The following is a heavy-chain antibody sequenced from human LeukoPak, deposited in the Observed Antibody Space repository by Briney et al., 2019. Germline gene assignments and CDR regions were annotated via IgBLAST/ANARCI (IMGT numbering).Heavy chain of an antibody. CDR3: ARVVYDYVWGSYRPYYFDY. V-gene: IGHV4-34*01. D-gene: IGHD3-16*02. CDR2: INHSGST. CDR1: GGSFSGYY. Sequence: XETLSLTCAVYGGSFSGYYWSWIRQPPGKGLEWIGEINHSGSTNYNPSLKSRVTISVDTSKNQFSLKLSSVTAADTAVYYCARVVYDYVWGSYRPYYFDYWGQGTLVTVSS. J-gene: IGHJ4*02.